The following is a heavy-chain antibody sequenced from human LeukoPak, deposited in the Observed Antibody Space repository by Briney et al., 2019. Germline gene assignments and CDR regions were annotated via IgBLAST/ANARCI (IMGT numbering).Heavy chain of an antibody. CDR1: GFTVSSNY. J-gene: IGHJ1*01. D-gene: IGHD3-22*01. V-gene: IGHV3-53*01. CDR3: ARGVPYYYDSSGDSKVEYFQH. CDR2: IYSGGST. Sequence: GGSLRLSCAASGFTVSSNYMSWVRQAPGKGLEWVSVIYSGGSTYYADSVEGRFTISRDNSKNTLYLQMNNLRDEDTAVYNCARGVPYYYDSSGDSKVEYFQHWGQGTLVTVSS.